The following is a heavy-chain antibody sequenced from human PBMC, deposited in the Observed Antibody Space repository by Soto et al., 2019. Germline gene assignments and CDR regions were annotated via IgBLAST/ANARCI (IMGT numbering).Heavy chain of an antibody. CDR1: GGSISGYS. V-gene: IGHV4-59*01. D-gene: IGHD4-17*01. CDR3: ARVRRHYDYGDYRYYFDY. CDR2: IYYFGNT. J-gene: IGHJ4*02. Sequence: PSETLSLTCTVSGGSISGYSWSWIRQPPGKGLEYIGYIYYFGNTNYNPSLKSRVTISVYTSKNQFSLKLSSVTAADTAVYYCARVRRHYDYGDYRYYFDYWGQRTLVTVSS.